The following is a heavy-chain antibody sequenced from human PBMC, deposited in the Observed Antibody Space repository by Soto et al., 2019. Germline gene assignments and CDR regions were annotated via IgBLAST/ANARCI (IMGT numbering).Heavy chain of an antibody. CDR2: LNPNSGNT. CDR3: AREKTSYGMDV. Sequence: QVQLVQSGAEVKKPGASVKVSCKASGYTFTSYDINWVRQATGQGLEWMGWLNPNSGNTGYAQKSQXGVTMTRHTSISTAYMELRSLRSEATAVYYCAREKTSYGMDVWGQGTTVTVSS. CDR1: GYTFTSYD. J-gene: IGHJ6*02. V-gene: IGHV1-8*01.